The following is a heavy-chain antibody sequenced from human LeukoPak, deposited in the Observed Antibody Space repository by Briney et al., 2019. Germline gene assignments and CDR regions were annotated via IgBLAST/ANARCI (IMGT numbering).Heavy chain of an antibody. J-gene: IGHJ3*02. CDR1: GGSISSSSYY. D-gene: IGHD2-2*01. CDR3: AVGYCSSTSCQGPNDAFDI. CDR2: IYYSGST. Sequence: SETLSLTCTVSGGSISSSSYYWGWIRQPPGKGLEWIGSIYYSGSTNYNPSLKSRVTISVDTSKNQFSLKLSSVTAADTAVYYCAVGYCSSTSCQGPNDAFDIWGQGTMVTVSS. V-gene: IGHV4-39*07.